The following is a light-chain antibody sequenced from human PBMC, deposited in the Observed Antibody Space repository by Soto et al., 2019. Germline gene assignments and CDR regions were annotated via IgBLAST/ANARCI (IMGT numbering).Light chain of an antibody. J-gene: IGLJ1*01. V-gene: IGLV2-14*01. CDR1: SSDVGGYNY. CDR3: SSYTSSSTLGV. Sequence: QSALTQPASVSGSPGQSITISCTGTSSDVGGYNYVSWYQQHPGKAPKLMIYDVSNRPSGVSNRFSGSKSGNTASLTISGLQADDAADYYCSSYTSSSTLGVFGTGTKLTVL. CDR2: DVS.